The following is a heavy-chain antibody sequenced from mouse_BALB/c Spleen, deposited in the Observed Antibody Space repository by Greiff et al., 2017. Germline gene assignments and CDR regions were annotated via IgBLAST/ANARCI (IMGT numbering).Heavy chain of an antibody. V-gene: IGHV5-6-5*01. CDR1: GFTFSSYA. CDR2: ISSGGST. D-gene: IGHD1-1*01. Sequence: EVKLMESGGGLVKPGGSLKLSCAASGFTFSSYAMSWVRQTPEKRLEWVASISSGGSTYYPDSVKGRFTISRDNARNILYLQMSSLRSEDTAMYYCARETTVVEDYWGQGTTLTVSS. CDR3: ARETTVVEDY. J-gene: IGHJ2*01.